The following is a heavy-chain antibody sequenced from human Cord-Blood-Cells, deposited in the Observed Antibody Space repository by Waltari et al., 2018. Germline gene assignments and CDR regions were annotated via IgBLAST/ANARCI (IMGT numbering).Heavy chain of an antibody. Sequence: EVQLVESGGGLVQPGGSLRRSCAASGFTFSSYSMNCVRQAPGKGLAWVSYISSSSSTIYYADSVKGRFTIFRDNAKNSLYLQMNSLRDEDTAVYYCARDSGYCSGGSCYSDAFDIWGQGTMVTVSS. CDR3: ARDSGYCSGGSCYSDAFDI. J-gene: IGHJ3*02. V-gene: IGHV3-48*02. CDR2: ISSSSSTI. D-gene: IGHD2-15*01. CDR1: GFTFSSYS.